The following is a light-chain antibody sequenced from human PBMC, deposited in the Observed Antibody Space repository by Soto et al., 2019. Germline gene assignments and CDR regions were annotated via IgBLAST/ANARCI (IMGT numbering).Light chain of an antibody. Sequence: EIVLTQSPATLSLSPGERATLSCRASQSVSSNLACYQQKPGQAPRLLIYGASTRATGIPARLSGSGSGTEFTLSISSLQSEDFAVYYCQQYNNWPPWTFGQGTKVDIK. CDR3: QQYNNWPPWT. J-gene: IGKJ1*01. CDR2: GAS. V-gene: IGKV3-15*01. CDR1: QSVSSN.